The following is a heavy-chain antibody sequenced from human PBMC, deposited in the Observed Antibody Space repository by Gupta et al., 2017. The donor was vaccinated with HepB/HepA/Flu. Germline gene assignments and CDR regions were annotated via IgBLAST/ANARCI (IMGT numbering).Heavy chain of an antibody. V-gene: IGHV1-46*01. D-gene: IGHD4-17*01. Sequence: QVQLVQSGAEIKKPGASVRVSCTASGYTFTNYYIYWMRQAPGQGFEWMGMINWKGGGTSYAQKFQGRVTMTTDTPTNTVHMDLSSLTSEDEALYYCARRGDYGRSFSLWGQDTLVTVAS. CDR3: ARRGDYGRSFSL. CDR1: GYTFTNYY. J-gene: IGHJ1*01. CDR2: INWKGGGT.